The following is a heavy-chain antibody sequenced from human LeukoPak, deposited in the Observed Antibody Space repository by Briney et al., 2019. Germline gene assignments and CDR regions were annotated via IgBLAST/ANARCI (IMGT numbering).Heavy chain of an antibody. CDR1: GGSISSGYY. CDR2: IYYSGTT. D-gene: IGHD4-17*01. Sequence: SETLSLACTVSGGSISSGYYWGWLRQPPGKRLEWIGSIYYSGTTYYNPSLSSRVTISVDTSKNQFSLKMSSVTAADTAVYYCARHDYGDYVPAFDIWGQGTMVTVSS. CDR3: ARHDYGDYVPAFDI. V-gene: IGHV4-39*01. J-gene: IGHJ3*02.